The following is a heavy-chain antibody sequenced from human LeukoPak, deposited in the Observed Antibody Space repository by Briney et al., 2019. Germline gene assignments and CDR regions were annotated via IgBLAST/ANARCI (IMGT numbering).Heavy chain of an antibody. CDR2: VNWNGGST. CDR1: GFTFDDYG. CDR3: AKPARTDAFDI. D-gene: IGHD1-14*01. J-gene: IGHJ3*02. V-gene: IGHV3-20*04. Sequence: GGSLRLSCAASGFTFDDYGMSWVRQAPGKGLEWVSGVNWNGGSTGYADSVKGRFTISRDNSKNTLYLQMNSLRAEDTAVYYCAKPARTDAFDIWGQGTMVTVSS.